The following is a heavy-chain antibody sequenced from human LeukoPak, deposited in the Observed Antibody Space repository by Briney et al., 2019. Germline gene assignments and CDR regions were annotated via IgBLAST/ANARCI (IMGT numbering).Heavy chain of an antibody. J-gene: IGHJ4*02. CDR3: ARSSYFDY. CDR2: ISRSGSVI. D-gene: IGHD1-26*01. CDR1: GFTFSSYE. V-gene: IGHV3-48*03. Sequence: PGGSLRLSCAASGFTFSSYEMNWVRQAPGKGLEWVSYISRSGSVIYYADSVKGLFTISRDNAKNSLYLQMNSLRAEDTAVYYCARSSYFDYWGQGTLVAVSS.